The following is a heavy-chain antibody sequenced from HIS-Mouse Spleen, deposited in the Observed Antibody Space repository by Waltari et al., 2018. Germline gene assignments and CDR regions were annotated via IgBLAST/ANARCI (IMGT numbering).Heavy chain of an antibody. J-gene: IGHJ4*02. CDR1: GYTFTSYD. D-gene: IGHD4-4*01. CDR2: VNPNSGNT. CDR3: ARGHDYSNYFDY. V-gene: IGHV1-8*01. Sequence: QVQLVQSGAEVKKPGASVKVSCKASGYTFTSYDINWVRQATGQGLEWMEWVNPNSGNTGHAKKFQGRVTMTWNTSISTAYMELSSLRSEDTAVYYCARGHDYSNYFDYWGQGTLVTVSS.